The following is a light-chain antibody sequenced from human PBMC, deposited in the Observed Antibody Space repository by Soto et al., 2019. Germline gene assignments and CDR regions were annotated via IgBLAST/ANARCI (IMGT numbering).Light chain of an antibody. CDR3: QQYGSSPAT. CDR2: DAS. CDR1: QSVGGNY. V-gene: IGKV3-20*01. Sequence: EIVLTQSPCTLSLSLGERATLSCRARQSVGGNYLAWNQQKPGQAPRILIYDASSRPADIRDRISGSGSGTDFTLSISRLEPEDFAVYFCQQYGSSPATLGQGTKVDIK. J-gene: IGKJ1*01.